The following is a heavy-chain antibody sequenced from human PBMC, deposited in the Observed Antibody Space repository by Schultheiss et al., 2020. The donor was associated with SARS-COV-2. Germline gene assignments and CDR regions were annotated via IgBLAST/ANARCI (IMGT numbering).Heavy chain of an antibody. V-gene: IGHV3-49*04. CDR3: TTEGTTVNYYYYGMDV. CDR2: IRSKAYGGTT. CDR1: GFTFGDYA. D-gene: IGHD4-17*01. J-gene: IGHJ6*02. Sequence: GGSLRLSCTASGFTFGDYAMSWVRQAPGKGLEWVGFIRSKAYGGTTEYAASVKGRFTISRDDSKSIAYLQMNSLKTEDTAVYYCTTEGTTVNYYYYGMDVWGQGTTVTVSS.